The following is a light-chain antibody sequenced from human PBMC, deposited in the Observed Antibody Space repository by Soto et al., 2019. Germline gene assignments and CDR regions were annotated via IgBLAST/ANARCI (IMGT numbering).Light chain of an antibody. CDR2: DAS. CDR1: QSISSY. V-gene: IGKV3-11*01. J-gene: IGKJ3*01. Sequence: EIVLTQSPATLSLSPGERATLSCRASQSISSYLAWYQQKPDQAPRLLIYDASNRATGIPARFSGSGSGTDFTLTISSQEPEDFAVYYCQQRSTWPFTFGPGTKVDIK. CDR3: QQRSTWPFT.